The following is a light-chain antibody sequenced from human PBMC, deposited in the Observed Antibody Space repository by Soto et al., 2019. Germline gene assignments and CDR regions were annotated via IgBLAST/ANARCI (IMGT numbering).Light chain of an antibody. V-gene: IGKV3-11*01. CDR3: QQRGSWPIT. J-gene: IGKJ5*01. Sequence: EIVLTQSQATLSVSLGERATLXWRASQSLRSSLAWYQQKPGQAPRLLIYDASTRATGIPARFSGSGSGTDFTLTISSLEPEDFAVYYCQQRGSWPITFGQGTRLEIK. CDR2: DAS. CDR1: QSLRSS.